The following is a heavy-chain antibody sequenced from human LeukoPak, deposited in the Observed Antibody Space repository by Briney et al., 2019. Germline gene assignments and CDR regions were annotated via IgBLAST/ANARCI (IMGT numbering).Heavy chain of an antibody. V-gene: IGHV3-7*01. Sequence: GGSLRLSCAASGFTFSSYWMSWVRQAPGKGLEWVANIKQDGSEKYYVDSVKGRFTISRDNAKNSLYLQMNSLRAEDTAVYYCARVKGYYGSGPMDVWGKGTTVTVSS. CDR3: ARVKGYYGSGPMDV. CDR2: IKQDGSEK. D-gene: IGHD3-10*01. CDR1: GFTFSSYW. J-gene: IGHJ6*04.